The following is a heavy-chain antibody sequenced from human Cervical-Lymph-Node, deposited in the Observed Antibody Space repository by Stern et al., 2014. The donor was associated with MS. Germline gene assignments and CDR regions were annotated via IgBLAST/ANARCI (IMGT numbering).Heavy chain of an antibody. CDR1: GGSISSRY. V-gene: IGHV4-59*08. CDR3: ARLSTAVDS. CDR2: ISHSGDT. Sequence: VHLVESGPGLVKPSETLSLTCAVSGGSISSRYWGWIRQPPGKGLEWIGLISHSGDTNYHPSLKSRVTISLDTSKTQSSLRVTSVTAADTAVYYCARLSTAVDSWGQGTLVTV. J-gene: IGHJ4*02.